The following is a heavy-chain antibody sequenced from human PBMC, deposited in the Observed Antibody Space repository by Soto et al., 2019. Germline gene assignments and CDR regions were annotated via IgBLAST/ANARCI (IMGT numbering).Heavy chain of an antibody. CDR2: TYYRSKWHN. J-gene: IGHJ6*02. D-gene: IGHD6-13*01. CDR1: GDSVSSNSAA. Sequence: SQTLSLTCAISGDSVSSNSAAWNWIRQSPSRGLEWLGRTYYRSKWHNDYAVSVKSRITINPDTSKNQFSLQLNSVTPEDTAVYYCARDVGSSWLPYYYYYGMDVWGQGTTVTVSS. CDR3: ARDVGSSWLPYYYYYGMDV. V-gene: IGHV6-1*01.